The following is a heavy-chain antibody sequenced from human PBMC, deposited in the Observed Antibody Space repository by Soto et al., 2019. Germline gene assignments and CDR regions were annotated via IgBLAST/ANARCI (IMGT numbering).Heavy chain of an antibody. D-gene: IGHD2-2*01. CDR2: IIPIFGTI. CDR3: AREGLTFGPGAVGGAFDI. Sequence: QVQLVQSGTEVRKPGSSVKVSCKASGGTFDSNAISWVRLAPGQGLEWMGGIIPIFGTINNAQKFQDRFTITADESANIVYMELSSLRSEHTAIYYCAREGLTFGPGAVGGAFDIWGQGTLVTVSS. V-gene: IGHV1-69*12. CDR1: GGTFDSNA. J-gene: IGHJ3*02.